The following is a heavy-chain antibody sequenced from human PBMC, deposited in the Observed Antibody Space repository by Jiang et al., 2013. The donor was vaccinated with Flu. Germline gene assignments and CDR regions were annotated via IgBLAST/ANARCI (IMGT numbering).Heavy chain of an antibody. CDR2: ISYTGST. D-gene: IGHD6-13*01. J-gene: IGHJ4*02. CDR1: GGSTSRFY. Sequence: GSGLVKPSETLSLTCTVSGGSTSRFYWSWIRQPPGRGLEWIGYISYTGSTDYSPSLKSRVAHFRRHVQEPVLPEAEICDPCRTRPCTYCVRDNPLISTSWSRFDYWGQGIPVTV. V-gene: IGHV4-59*01. CDR3: VRDNPLISTSWSRFDY.